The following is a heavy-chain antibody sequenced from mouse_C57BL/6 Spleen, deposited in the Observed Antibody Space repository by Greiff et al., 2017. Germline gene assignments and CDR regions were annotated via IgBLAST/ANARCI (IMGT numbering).Heavy chain of an antibody. J-gene: IGHJ4*01. D-gene: IGHD2-2*01. CDR2: ISSGSSTI. Sequence: EVKVVESGGGLVKPGGSLKLSCAASGFTFSDYGMHWVRQAPEKGLEWVAYISSGSSTIYYADTVKGRFTISRDNAKNTLFLQMTSLRSEDTAMYYCARPYGYDYYAMDYWGQGTSVPVSS. V-gene: IGHV5-17*01. CDR3: ARPYGYDYYAMDY. CDR1: GFTFSDYG.